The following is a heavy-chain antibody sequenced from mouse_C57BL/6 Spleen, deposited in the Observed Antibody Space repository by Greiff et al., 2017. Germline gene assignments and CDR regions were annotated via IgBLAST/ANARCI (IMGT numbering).Heavy chain of an antibody. CDR1: GYTFTDYE. CDR3: TRNYYGSLHYFDY. D-gene: IGHD1-1*01. J-gene: IGHJ2*01. V-gene: IGHV1-15*01. CDR2: IDPETGGT. Sequence: QVQLKQSGAELVRPGASVTLSCKASGYTFTDYEMHWVKQTPVHGLEWIGAIDPETGGTAYNQKFKGKAILTADKSSSTAYMELRSLTSEDSAVYYCTRNYYGSLHYFDYWGQGTTLTVSS.